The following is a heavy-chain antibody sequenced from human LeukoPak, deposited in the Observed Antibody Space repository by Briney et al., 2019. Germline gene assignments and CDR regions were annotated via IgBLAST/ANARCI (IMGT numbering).Heavy chain of an antibody. V-gene: IGHV3-74*01. CDR3: ALIGLDSSGYYYDYLDY. Sequence: GGSLRLSCAASGSGFIFSNYGMRWVRQAPGKGLVWVSRIDSDGSSTNYADSVKGRFTISRDNAKNTLYLQMNSLRAEDTAVYYCALIGLDSSGYYYDYLDYWGQGTLVTVSS. J-gene: IGHJ4*02. D-gene: IGHD3-22*01. CDR2: IDSDGSST. CDR1: GSGFIFSNYG.